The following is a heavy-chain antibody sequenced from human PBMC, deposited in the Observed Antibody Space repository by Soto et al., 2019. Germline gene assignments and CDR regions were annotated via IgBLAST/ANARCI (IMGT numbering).Heavy chain of an antibody. CDR2: IYSGGSI. J-gene: IGHJ3*01. Sequence: EVQLVESGGGLIQPGVSLRLSFAASGFTFSSNDMNWVRQAPGKGLEWVSLIYSGGSIYYADSVKGRFTISRDNSKTTLYLQMSSLRAEDTAVYYCATRPLLPGAPWGQGTMVTVSS. V-gene: IGHV3-53*01. CDR1: GFTFSSND. CDR3: ATRPLLPGAP. D-gene: IGHD3-22*01.